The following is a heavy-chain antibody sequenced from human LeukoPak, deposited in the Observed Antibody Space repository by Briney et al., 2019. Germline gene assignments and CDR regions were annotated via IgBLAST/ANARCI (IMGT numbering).Heavy chain of an antibody. CDR1: GFTFSSYG. Sequence: GSLRLSCAASGFTFSSYGMHWVRQPPGKGLEWIGEINHSGSTNYNPSLKSRVTISVDTSKNQFSLKLSSVTAADTAVYYCARSFRRGYCSSTSCYHSPFNWGQGTLVTVSS. CDR2: INHSGST. D-gene: IGHD2-2*01. J-gene: IGHJ4*02. CDR3: ARSFRRGYCSSTSCYHSPFN. V-gene: IGHV4-34*01.